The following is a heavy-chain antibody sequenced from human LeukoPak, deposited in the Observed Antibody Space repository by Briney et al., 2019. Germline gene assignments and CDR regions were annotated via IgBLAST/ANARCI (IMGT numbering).Heavy chain of an antibody. Sequence: GGSLRLSCSASGFTFSSYAMHWVRQAPGKGLEYVSAISSNGGSTYYADSVKGRFTISRDSSTNTLYLQMNSLRAEDTAVYYCAKDYGGNLLYYYYYGMDVWGQGTTVTVSS. V-gene: IGHV3-64*04. CDR2: ISSNGGST. J-gene: IGHJ6*02. CDR1: GFTFSSYA. D-gene: IGHD4-23*01. CDR3: AKDYGGNLLYYYYYGMDV.